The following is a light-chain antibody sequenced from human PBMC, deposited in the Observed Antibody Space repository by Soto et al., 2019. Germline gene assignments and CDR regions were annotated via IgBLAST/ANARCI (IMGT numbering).Light chain of an antibody. CDR3: QQGDNFPLT. CDR1: QGISSS. Sequence: DIQMTQSPPSVSASVGDNVTVTCRASQGISSSLAWYQQKPGKAPKLLIYGASTVQSGVPSRFRGTGCGSDFTRTITGLQPEDIARYFCQQGDNFPLTFGHGTRVDMK. V-gene: IGKV1-12*01. CDR2: GAS. J-gene: IGKJ2*01.